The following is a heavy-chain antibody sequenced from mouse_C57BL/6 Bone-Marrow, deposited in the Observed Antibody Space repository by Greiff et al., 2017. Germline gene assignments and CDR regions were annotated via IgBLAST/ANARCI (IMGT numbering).Heavy chain of an antibody. CDR2: IWWDDAK. D-gene: IGHD1-1*01. Sequence: QVQLQQSGPGILQPSQTLSLTCSFSGFSLSTFGMGVGWIRQPSGKGLVWLAHIWWDDAKYYNPALKSRLTSSKDTTKTQIFLRSANVDTAETATYYCARPIITTGWFAYWGQGTLVTVSA. V-gene: IGHV8-8*01. J-gene: IGHJ3*01. CDR1: GFSLSTFGMG. CDR3: ARPIITTGWFAY.